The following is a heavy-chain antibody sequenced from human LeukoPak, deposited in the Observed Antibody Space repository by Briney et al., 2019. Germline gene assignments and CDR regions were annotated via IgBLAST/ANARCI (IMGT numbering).Heavy chain of an antibody. Sequence: SETLSLTCTVSGYSISSGYYWGWIRQPPGKGLEWIGSIYHSGSTYYNPSLKSRVTISLDTSENQFSLKLSSVTAADTAVYYCARDLYSSGWGYFDYWGQGTLVTVSS. CDR3: ARDLYSSGWGYFDY. CDR2: IYHSGST. V-gene: IGHV4-38-2*02. CDR1: GYSISSGYY. D-gene: IGHD6-19*01. J-gene: IGHJ4*02.